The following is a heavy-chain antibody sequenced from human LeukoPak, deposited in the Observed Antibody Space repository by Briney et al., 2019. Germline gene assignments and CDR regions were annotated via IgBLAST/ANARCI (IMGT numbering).Heavy chain of an antibody. Sequence: SVKVSCKASGGTFSSYAISWVRQAPGQGLEWMGRIIPIFGTANYAQKFQGRVTIITDESTSTAYMELSSLRSEDTAVYYCAAHYYDSSGYFDYWGQGTLVTLSS. CDR1: GGTFSSYA. CDR3: AAHYYDSSGYFDY. V-gene: IGHV1-69*05. D-gene: IGHD3-22*01. CDR2: IIPIFGTA. J-gene: IGHJ4*02.